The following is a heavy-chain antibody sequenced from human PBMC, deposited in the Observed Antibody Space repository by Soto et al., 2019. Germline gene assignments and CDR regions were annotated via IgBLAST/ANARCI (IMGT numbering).Heavy chain of an antibody. CDR2: ISAYNGNT. Sequence: GASVKVSCKASGYTFTSYGISWVRQAPGQGLEWMGWISAYNGNTNYAQKLQGRVTMTTDTSTSTAYMELRSLRSDDTAVYYCARVWGMGYYYYGMDVWGQGTTVTVSS. CDR3: ARVWGMGYYYYGMDV. J-gene: IGHJ6*02. D-gene: IGHD7-27*01. CDR1: GYTFTSYG. V-gene: IGHV1-18*01.